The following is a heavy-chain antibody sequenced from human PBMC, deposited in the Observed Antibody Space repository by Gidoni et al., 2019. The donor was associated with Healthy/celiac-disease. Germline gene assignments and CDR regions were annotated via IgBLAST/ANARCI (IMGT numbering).Heavy chain of an antibody. CDR2: ITPSGGST. J-gene: IGHJ3*02. Sequence: QVQLVQSGAEVKKPGASVKVACKASGYTFTSYDMHWGRQAPGQGLEWMGIITPSGGSTSYAQKFQGRVTMTRDTSTSTVYMELSSLRSEDTAVYYCARDLGGSIVVVTAILYDAFDIWGQGTMVTVSS. CDR3: ARDLGGSIVVVTAILYDAFDI. D-gene: IGHD2-21*02. CDR1: GYTFTSYD. V-gene: IGHV1-46*01.